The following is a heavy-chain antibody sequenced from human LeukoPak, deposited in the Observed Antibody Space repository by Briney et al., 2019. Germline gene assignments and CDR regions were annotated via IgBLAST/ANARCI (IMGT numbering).Heavy chain of an antibody. D-gene: IGHD6-13*01. CDR1: GFTFSSYG. J-gene: IGHJ4*02. CDR2: IWYDGSNK. CDR3: ARGALAAAGFDY. Sequence: PGRSLRLSCAASGFTFSSYGMHWVRQAPGKGLEWVAVIWYDGSNKYYADSVKGRFTISRDNSKNTLYLQMNSLRAEDTAVYYCARGALAAAGFDYWGQGTLVTVSS. V-gene: IGHV3-33*01.